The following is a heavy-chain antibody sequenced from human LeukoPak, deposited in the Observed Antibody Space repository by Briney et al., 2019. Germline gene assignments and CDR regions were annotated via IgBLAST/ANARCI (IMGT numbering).Heavy chain of an antibody. J-gene: IGHJ4*02. CDR2: ISYDGSKK. Sequence: GGSLRGSCVVSGFTFNTYTMHWVRQAPGKGLEWVAVISYDGSKKYYADSVRGRFTISRDNSKNTLSLQMSSLRPEDTAVYYCAKVSVDSVWGDYFDYWGQGTLVTVSS. CDR3: AKVSVDSVWGDYFDY. V-gene: IGHV3-30-3*01. CDR1: GFTFNTYT. D-gene: IGHD5/OR15-5a*01.